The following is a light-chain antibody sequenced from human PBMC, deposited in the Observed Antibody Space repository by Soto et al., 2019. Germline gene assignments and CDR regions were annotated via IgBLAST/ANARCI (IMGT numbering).Light chain of an antibody. V-gene: IGLV1-40*01. Sequence: QSVLTQPPSVSGAPGQRVTISCTGSSSNIGGGYDVHWYQQLPGTAPKLLIYDNKNRPSGVPDRFSGSNSGASASLAITGLQAEDEADYYCQSYDTRLSVVFGGGTKLTVL. CDR3: QSYDTRLSVV. CDR2: DNK. CDR1: SSNIGGGYD. J-gene: IGLJ3*02.